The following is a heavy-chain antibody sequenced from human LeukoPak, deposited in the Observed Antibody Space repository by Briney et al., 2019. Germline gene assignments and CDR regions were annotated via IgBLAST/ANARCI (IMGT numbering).Heavy chain of an antibody. Sequence: GGSLRLSCAASGFTFSSYAMHWARQAPGKGLEWVAVISYDGSNKYYADSVKGRFTISRDNSKNTLYLQMNSLRAEDTAVYYCARDADTRYYDILTGYYFDYWGQGTLVTVSS. CDR3: ARDADTRYYDILTGYYFDY. J-gene: IGHJ4*02. CDR1: GFTFSSYA. CDR2: ISYDGSNK. D-gene: IGHD3-9*01. V-gene: IGHV3-30*04.